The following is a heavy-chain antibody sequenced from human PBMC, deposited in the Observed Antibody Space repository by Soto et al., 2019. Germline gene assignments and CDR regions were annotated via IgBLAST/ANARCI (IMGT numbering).Heavy chain of an antibody. CDR1: GYSFTSYW. CDR3: ARLVLQSSYYYYGMDV. CDR2: IYPGDSDT. Sequence: GESLKISCKGSGYSFTSYWIGWVRQMPGKGLEWMGIIYPGDSDTRYSPSFQGQVTISADKSISTAYLQWSSLKASNTAMYYFARLVLQSSYYYYGMDVWGQGTTVTVS. V-gene: IGHV5-51*01. J-gene: IGHJ6*02. D-gene: IGHD4-4*01.